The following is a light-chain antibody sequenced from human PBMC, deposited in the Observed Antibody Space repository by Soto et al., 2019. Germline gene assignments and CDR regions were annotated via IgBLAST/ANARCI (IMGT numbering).Light chain of an antibody. CDR3: QQYGSSPLT. CDR1: QSVKSSS. V-gene: IGKV3-20*01. CDR2: GAS. J-gene: IGKJ1*01. Sequence: EIVMTQSPATLSVSPGERTTVSCRASQSVKSSSLGWTQQKPGQAPRLLIYGASSRATGIPDRFSGSGSGTDFTLTISSLEPEDFAVYYCQQYGSSPLTFGQGTKVDIK.